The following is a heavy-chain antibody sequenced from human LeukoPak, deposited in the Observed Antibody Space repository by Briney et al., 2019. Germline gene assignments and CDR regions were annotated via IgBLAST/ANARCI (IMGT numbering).Heavy chain of an antibody. V-gene: IGHV1-46*01. CDR1: GYTFTGYY. Sequence: ASVKVSCTASGYTFTGYYMHWVRQAPGQGLEWMGIIDPSGGSTSYAQKFQGRVTMTRDTSTSTVYMELSSLRSEDTAVYYCARDLTAVAGYFDYWGQGTLVTVSS. J-gene: IGHJ4*02. CDR3: ARDLTAVAGYFDY. CDR2: IDPSGGST. D-gene: IGHD6-19*01.